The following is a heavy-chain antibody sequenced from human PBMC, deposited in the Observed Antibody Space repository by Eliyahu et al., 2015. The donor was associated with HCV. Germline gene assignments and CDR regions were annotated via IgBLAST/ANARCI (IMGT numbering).Heavy chain of an antibody. CDR1: GYTFTNYY. V-gene: IGHV1-46*03. CDR2: INPSGGST. D-gene: IGHD2-15*01. CDR3: ARERGYCSGANCYSDYFDY. J-gene: IGHJ4*02. Sequence: QVQLVQSGAEVEKPGASMKXSXKASGYTFTNYYIHWVRQAPGQGLEWMGIINPSGGSTSYAQKFQGRVTMTRDTSTSTVYMELSSLRSEDTAVYYCARERGYCSGANCYSDYFDYWGQGTLVTVSS.